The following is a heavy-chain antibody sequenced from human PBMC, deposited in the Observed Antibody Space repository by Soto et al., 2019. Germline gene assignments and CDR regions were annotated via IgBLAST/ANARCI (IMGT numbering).Heavy chain of an antibody. D-gene: IGHD2-21*02. CDR3: ARDLDPLAYCGGDCYSTYYYYGMDV. CDR2: ISSSSSTI. J-gene: IGHJ6*02. Sequence: GGSLRLSCAASGFTFSSYSMNWVRQAPGKGLEWVSYISSSSSTIYYADSVKGRFTISRDNAKNSLYLQMNSLRDEDTAVYYCARDLDPLAYCGGDCYSTYYYYGMDVWSQGTTVTVSS. V-gene: IGHV3-48*02. CDR1: GFTFSSYS.